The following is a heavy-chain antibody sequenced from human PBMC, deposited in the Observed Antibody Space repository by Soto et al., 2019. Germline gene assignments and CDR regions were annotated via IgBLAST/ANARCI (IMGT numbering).Heavy chain of an antibody. V-gene: IGHV3-23*01. CDR1: GFTFSSYA. CDR2: ISGGGETT. Sequence: EVQLLESGGGLVQPGGSLRLSCAASGFTFSSYAMWWVRQAPGKGLECVSAISGGGETTYYADSVKGRFTISRDNSKNTLYLQMNSPRAEDTAVYYCAFNSGSGSYSFDYWGQGTLVTVSS. D-gene: IGHD3-10*01. J-gene: IGHJ4*02. CDR3: AFNSGSGSYSFDY.